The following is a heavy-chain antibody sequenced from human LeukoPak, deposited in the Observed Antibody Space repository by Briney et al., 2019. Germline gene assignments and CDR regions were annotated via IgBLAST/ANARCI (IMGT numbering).Heavy chain of an antibody. CDR3: ARVETYYDFWSGYFDY. Sequence: PGGSLRLSCAASGFTFSSYAMHWVRQAPGKGLEWVAVISYDGSNKYYADSVKGRFTISRDNSKNTLYLQMNSLRAEDTAVYYCARVETYYDFWSGYFDYWGQGTLVTVSS. D-gene: IGHD3-3*01. CDR2: ISYDGSNK. J-gene: IGHJ4*02. V-gene: IGHV3-30*01. CDR1: GFTFSSYA.